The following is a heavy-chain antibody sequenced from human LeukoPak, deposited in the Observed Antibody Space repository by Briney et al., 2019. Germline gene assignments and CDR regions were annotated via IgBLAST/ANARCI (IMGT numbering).Heavy chain of an antibody. V-gene: IGHV3-21*04. CDR2: ISSSSSYI. CDR3: AKDRDGSYPPGPWDY. D-gene: IGHD1-26*01. Sequence: GGSLRLSCAASGFTFSSYSMNWVRQAPGKGLEWVSSISSSSSYIYYADSVKGRFTISRDNSKNTLYLQMNSLRAEDTAVYYCAKDRDGSYPPGPWDYWGQGTLVTVSS. CDR1: GFTFSSYS. J-gene: IGHJ4*02.